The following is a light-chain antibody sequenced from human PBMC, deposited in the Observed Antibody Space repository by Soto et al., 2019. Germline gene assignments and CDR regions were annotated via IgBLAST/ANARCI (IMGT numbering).Light chain of an antibody. CDR1: QSVLYSPNNKNY. CDR3: QQYYSTPWT. J-gene: IGKJ1*01. Sequence: DIVMTQSPDSLAVSLGERATFNCKSSQSVLYSPNNKNYLAWYQQKPGQPPKLLIYWASTRESGFPDRFSGSGSGTDFTLTISSLQAEDVAVYYCQQYYSTPWTFGQGTKVEI. V-gene: IGKV4-1*01. CDR2: WAS.